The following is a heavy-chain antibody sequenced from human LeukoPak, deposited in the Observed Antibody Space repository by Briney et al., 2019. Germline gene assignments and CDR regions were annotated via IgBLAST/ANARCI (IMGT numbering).Heavy chain of an antibody. V-gene: IGHV3-23*01. CDR2: ISGSGGST. CDR3: AKDREGITIFPHDY. Sequence: GGSLRLSCTASGFTFSSYAMSWVRQAPGKGLEWVSAISGSGGSTYYADSVKGRFTISRDNSKNTLYLQMNSLRAEDTAVYYCAKDREGITIFPHDYWGQGTLVTVSS. CDR1: GFTFSSYA. J-gene: IGHJ4*02. D-gene: IGHD3-3*01.